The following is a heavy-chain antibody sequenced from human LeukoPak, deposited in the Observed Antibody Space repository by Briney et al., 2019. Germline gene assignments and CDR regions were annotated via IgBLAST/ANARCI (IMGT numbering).Heavy chain of an antibody. D-gene: IGHD6-19*01. V-gene: IGHV1-46*01. Sequence: ASVKVSCKASGYTFTSYYMHWVRQAPGQGLEWMGIINPSGGSTSYAQKFQGRVTMTRDTSTSTAYMELRSLRSDDTAVYYCARGSGGSGWTYYYYYYMDVWGKGTTVTVSS. CDR3: ARGSGGSGWTYYYYYYMDV. J-gene: IGHJ6*03. CDR1: GYTFTSYY. CDR2: INPSGGST.